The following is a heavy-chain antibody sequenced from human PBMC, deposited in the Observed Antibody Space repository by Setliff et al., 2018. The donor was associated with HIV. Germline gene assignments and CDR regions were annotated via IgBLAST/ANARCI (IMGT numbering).Heavy chain of an antibody. V-gene: IGHV5-51*01. CDR3: ARDLKRWFGEWDLDV. D-gene: IGHD3-10*01. Sequence: GESLKISCRASGYTFTKYWIGWVRQMPGKGLEWVGVIYPSDSDAKYSPSFQGQVTISVDKSINTAYLHWTSLKASDTAIYYCARDLKRWFGEWDLDVWGRGTTVTVSS. CDR1: GYTFTKYW. CDR2: IYPSDSDA. J-gene: IGHJ6*03.